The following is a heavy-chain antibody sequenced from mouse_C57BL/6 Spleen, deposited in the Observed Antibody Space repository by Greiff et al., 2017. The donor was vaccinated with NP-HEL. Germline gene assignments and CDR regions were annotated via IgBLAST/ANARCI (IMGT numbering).Heavy chain of an antibody. D-gene: IGHD1-1*01. CDR3: ASITTVVGDYAMDY. CDR1: GYAFSSSW. V-gene: IGHV1-82*01. CDR2: IYPGDGDT. Sequence: VQLKESGPELVKPGASVKISCKASGYAFSSSWMNWVKQRPGKGLEWIGRIYPGDGDTNYNGKFKGKATLTADKSSSTAYMQLSSLTSEDSAVYFCASITTVVGDYAMDYWGQGTSVTVSS. J-gene: IGHJ4*01.